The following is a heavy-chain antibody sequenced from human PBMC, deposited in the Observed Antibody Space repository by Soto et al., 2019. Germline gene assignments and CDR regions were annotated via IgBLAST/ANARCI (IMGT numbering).Heavy chain of an antibody. J-gene: IGHJ5*02. Sequence: PGGSLRLSCAASGLTFPTSAMSWVRQAPGKGLEWVSTFTASGSALYADSVKGRFTISRDNSQNILHLEMNSLRVEDTAVYYCAGYPLQAYFQKCFDPWGQGTLVTVSS. D-gene: IGHD2-2*01. CDR3: AGYPLQAYFQKCFDP. V-gene: IGHV3-23*01. CDR1: GLTFPTSA. CDR2: FTASGSA.